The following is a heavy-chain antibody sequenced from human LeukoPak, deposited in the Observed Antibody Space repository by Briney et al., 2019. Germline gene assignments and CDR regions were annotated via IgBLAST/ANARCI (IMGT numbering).Heavy chain of an antibody. CDR3: ATGDRLPGDY. CDR2: ISGSTSFI. Sequence: GGSLRLSCAASGFTFSTYTMNWVRQAPGKGLEWVSSISGSTSFIYYADSVKGRFTTSRDNAKNSLYLQMNSLRAEDTAVYYCATGDRLPGDYWGQGTLVTVSS. D-gene: IGHD3-16*01. J-gene: IGHJ4*02. V-gene: IGHV3-21*01. CDR1: GFTFSTYT.